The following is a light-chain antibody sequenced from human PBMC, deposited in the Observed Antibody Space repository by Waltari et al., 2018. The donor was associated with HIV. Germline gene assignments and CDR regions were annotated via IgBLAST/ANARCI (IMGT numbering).Light chain of an antibody. CDR3: ATWDDSLNGRWV. V-gene: IGLV1-44*01. CDR2: SNK. Sequence: QSVLTQPPSASGTPGQRVTISCSGSSSNIGSNTVNWYHQLPGTAPKLLIYSNKQRPAGVPDRFFGSKSGTSASLAISGLQSEDEADYYCATWDDSLNGRWVFGGGTKLTVL. J-gene: IGLJ3*02. CDR1: SSNIGSNT.